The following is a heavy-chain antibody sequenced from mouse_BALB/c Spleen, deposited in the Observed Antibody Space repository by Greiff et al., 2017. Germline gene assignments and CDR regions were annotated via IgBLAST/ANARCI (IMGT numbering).Heavy chain of an antibody. V-gene: IGHV5-4*02. J-gene: IGHJ3*01. CDR3: ARALSTMITRGAWFAY. Sequence: EVQRVESGGGLVKPGGSLKLSCAASGFTFSDYYMYWVRQTPEKRLEWVATISDGGSYTYYPDSVKGRFTISRDNAKNNLYLQMSSLKSEDTAMYYCARALSTMITRGAWFAYWGQGTLVTVSA. CDR1: GFTFSDYY. CDR2: ISDGGSYT. D-gene: IGHD2-4*01.